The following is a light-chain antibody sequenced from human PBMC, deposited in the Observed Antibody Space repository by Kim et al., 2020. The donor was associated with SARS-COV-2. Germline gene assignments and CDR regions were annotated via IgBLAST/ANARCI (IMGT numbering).Light chain of an antibody. CDR2: QDD. J-gene: IGLJ2*01. V-gene: IGLV3-1*01. Sequence: SYELTQPPSMSVSPGQTASISCSGDKLGDKYACWYQQKPGQSPVLVIYQDDKRSLGIPERFSGSNSGNTATLTISGTQAMDEAEYYSQAWDTTTEAVFGGGTQLTVL. CDR1: KLGDKY. CDR3: QAWDTTTEAV.